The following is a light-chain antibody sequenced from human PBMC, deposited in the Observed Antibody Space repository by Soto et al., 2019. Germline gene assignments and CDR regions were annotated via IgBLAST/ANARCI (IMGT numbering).Light chain of an antibody. Sequence: EIVLTQTPSTLSFSPVEGSTRSCIASQSISGYLAWYQQKPGQAPRLLIYDASNRATGIPARFSGSGSETDFTLTISSLEPEDFAVYYCQQRSNWPHSITFGQGTRLEIK. CDR3: QQRSNWPHSIT. CDR2: DAS. V-gene: IGKV3-11*01. CDR1: QSISGY. J-gene: IGKJ5*01.